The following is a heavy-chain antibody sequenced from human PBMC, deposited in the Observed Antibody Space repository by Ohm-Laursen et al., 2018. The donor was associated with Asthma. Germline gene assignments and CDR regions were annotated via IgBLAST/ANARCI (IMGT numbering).Heavy chain of an antibody. V-gene: IGHV1-18*01. CDR3: ARAPTVTYPFDY. D-gene: IGHD4-17*01. Sequence: SVKVSCKASGYTFTSFGINWVRQAPGQGLEWMGWISAYNGDTNYAQKLQGRVTMTTDTSTSTAYMELRSLRSDDTAVYYCARAPTVTYPFDYWGQGTLVTVSS. CDR1: GYTFTSFG. CDR2: ISAYNGDT. J-gene: IGHJ4*02.